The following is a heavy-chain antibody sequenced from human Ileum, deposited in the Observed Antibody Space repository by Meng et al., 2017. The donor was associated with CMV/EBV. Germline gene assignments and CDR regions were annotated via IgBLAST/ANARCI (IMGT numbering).Heavy chain of an antibody. CDR1: GFTFSSYS. V-gene: IGHV3-21*01. CDR3: ARMYSSSGFDP. CDR2: ISRSSSYI. Sequence: GESLKISCAASGFTFSSYSMNWVRQAPGKGLEWVSSISRSSSYIYYADSVKGRFTISRDNAKNSLYLQMNSLRAEDTAVYYCARMYSSSGFDPWGQGTLVTVSS. J-gene: IGHJ5*02. D-gene: IGHD6-6*01.